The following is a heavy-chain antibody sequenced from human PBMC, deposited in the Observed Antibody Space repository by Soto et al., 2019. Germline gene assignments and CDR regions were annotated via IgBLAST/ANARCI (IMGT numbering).Heavy chain of an antibody. CDR1: GYTFTSYG. J-gene: IGHJ4*02. Sequence: QVQLVQCGAEVKKPGASVKVSCKASGYTFTSYGISWVRQAPGQGLEWMGWISAHNGNTKYAQKLQGRVTVTTDTSTSTAYMELRSLRADDTAVYYCARDLSIGLFDYWGQGTLVTVSS. CDR2: ISAHNGNT. V-gene: IGHV1-18*01. CDR3: ARDLSIGLFDY. D-gene: IGHD2-21*01.